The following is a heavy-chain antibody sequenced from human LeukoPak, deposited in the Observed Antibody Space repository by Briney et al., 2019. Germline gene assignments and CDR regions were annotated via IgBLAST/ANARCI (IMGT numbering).Heavy chain of an antibody. D-gene: IGHD3-22*01. Sequence: ASVKVSCKVSGYTLTELSMHWVRQAPGKGLEWMGGFDPEDGETIYAQKFQGRVTMTEDTSTDTAYMELSSLRSEDTAVYYCATAYYYDSSGSDIADYWGQGTLVTVSS. CDR1: GYTLTELS. J-gene: IGHJ4*02. V-gene: IGHV1-24*01. CDR2: FDPEDGET. CDR3: ATAYYYDSSGSDIADY.